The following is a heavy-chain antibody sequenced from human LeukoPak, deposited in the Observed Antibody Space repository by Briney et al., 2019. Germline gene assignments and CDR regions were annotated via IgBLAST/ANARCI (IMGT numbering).Heavy chain of an antibody. Sequence: SGGSLRLSCAASGFMFSNYAMSWVRQAPGKGLEWVSAISGSGGSTYYADSVKGRFTISRDNSKNTLYLQMNSLRAEDTAVYYCARNYYDSSGYYPDFDYWGQGTLVTVSS. D-gene: IGHD3-22*01. CDR2: ISGSGGST. V-gene: IGHV3-23*01. J-gene: IGHJ4*02. CDR1: GFMFSNYA. CDR3: ARNYYDSSGYYPDFDY.